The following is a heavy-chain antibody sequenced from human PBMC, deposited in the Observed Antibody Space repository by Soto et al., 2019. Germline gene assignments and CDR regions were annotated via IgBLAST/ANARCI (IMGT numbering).Heavy chain of an antibody. J-gene: IGHJ6*02. CDR3: ANARGISPSYYHPYYFYYGMDV. CDR2: ISYDGSNK. V-gene: IGHV3-30*18. CDR1: GFTFSSYG. D-gene: IGHD1-26*01. Sequence: QVQLVESGGGVVQPGRSLRLSCAASGFTFSSYGMHWVRQAPGKGLEWVAVISYDGSNKYYADSVKGRFTISRDNSKNTLYLQMNSLRAEDTAVYYCANARGISPSYYHPYYFYYGMDVWGRGTTVTASS.